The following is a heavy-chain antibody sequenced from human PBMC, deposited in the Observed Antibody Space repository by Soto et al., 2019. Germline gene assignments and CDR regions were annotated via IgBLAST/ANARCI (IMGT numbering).Heavy chain of an antibody. Sequence: GGSLRLSCAASGFTFSSYGMHWVRQAPGRGLEWVAVISYDGSDKSYAGSVKGRFTISRDNSKNTLYLQMNSLRAEDTAVYYCAKSRGSGNNGMDVWGQGT. CDR3: AKSRGSGNNGMDV. J-gene: IGHJ6*02. D-gene: IGHD3-10*01. CDR2: ISYDGSDK. V-gene: IGHV3-30*18. CDR1: GFTFSSYG.